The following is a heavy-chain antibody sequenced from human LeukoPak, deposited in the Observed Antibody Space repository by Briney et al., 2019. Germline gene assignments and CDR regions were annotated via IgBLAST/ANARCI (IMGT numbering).Heavy chain of an antibody. D-gene: IGHD3-16*01. CDR2: ISSSSSYI. J-gene: IGHJ4*02. CDR1: GFTFSSYW. V-gene: IGHV3-21*01. CDR3: AKGPGSTKDATFSY. Sequence: PGGSLRLSCAASGFTFSSYWMHWVRQAPGKGLEWVSSISSSSSYIYYADSVKGRFTISGDNSKNTLYLQMNSLRAEDTAVYYCAKGPGSTKDATFSYWGQGTLVTVSS.